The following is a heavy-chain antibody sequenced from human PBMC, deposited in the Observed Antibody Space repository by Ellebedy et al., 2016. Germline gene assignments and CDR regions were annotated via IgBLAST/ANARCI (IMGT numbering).Heavy chain of an antibody. V-gene: IGHV3-23*01. D-gene: IGHD3-10*01. CDR3: ATPYGSGSYYNVGDY. CDR1: GFTFSSYA. Sequence: GESLKISXAASGFTFSSYAMSWVRQAPGKGLEWVSAISGSGGSTYYADSVKGRFTISRDNSKNTLYLQMNSLRAEDTAVYYCATPYGSGSYYNVGDYWGQGTLVTVSS. CDR2: ISGSGGST. J-gene: IGHJ4*02.